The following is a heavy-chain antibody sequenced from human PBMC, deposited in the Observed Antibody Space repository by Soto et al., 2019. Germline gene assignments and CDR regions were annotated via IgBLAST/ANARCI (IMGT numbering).Heavy chain of an antibody. D-gene: IGHD4-17*01. Sequence: EVQLVESGGGLVQPGGSLRLSCAASGFTFSSYSMNWVRQAPGKGLEWVSYISSSSSTIYYADSVKGRSTISRDNAKNSLYLQMNSLRAEDTAVYYCARIGRLRWGDYWGQGTLVTVSS. V-gene: IGHV3-48*01. CDR2: ISSSSSTI. J-gene: IGHJ4*02. CDR3: ARIGRLRWGDY. CDR1: GFTFSSYS.